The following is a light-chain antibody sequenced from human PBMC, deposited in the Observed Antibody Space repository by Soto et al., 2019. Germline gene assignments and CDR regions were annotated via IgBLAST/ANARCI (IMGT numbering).Light chain of an antibody. CDR2: AAS. J-gene: IGKJ5*01. V-gene: IGKV3-15*01. CDR1: QSVYSS. CDR3: QQYNNWPPIT. Sequence: EIVMTQSPATLSVSPGERATLFCRASQSVYSSLAWYQQRPGQAPRLLISAASTRATGIPARFSGSGSGTAFTLTISSLQSEDSGLYYCQQYNNWPPITFGQGTRLEIK.